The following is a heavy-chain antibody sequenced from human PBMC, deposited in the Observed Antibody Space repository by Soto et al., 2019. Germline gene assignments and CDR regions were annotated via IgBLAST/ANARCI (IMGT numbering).Heavy chain of an antibody. Sequence: QVQLVQSGAEVKKPGASVKVTCKASGGTFSSNAISWVRQAPGQGIEWMGGIIPIFGTAHYAQKFQGRVTITADESTNTASMKLSSMKSEDTAIYYCETGGRGYSYAHRFSFEFWGQGTLITASS. CDR2: IIPIFGTA. V-gene: IGHV1-69*12. CDR1: GGTFSSNA. D-gene: IGHD5-18*01. J-gene: IGHJ4*02. CDR3: ETGGRGYSYAHRFSFEF.